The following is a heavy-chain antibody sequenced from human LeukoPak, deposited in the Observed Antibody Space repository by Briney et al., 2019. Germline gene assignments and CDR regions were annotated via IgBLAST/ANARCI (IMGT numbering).Heavy chain of an antibody. J-gene: IGHJ4*02. CDR1: GGAISSYY. CDR3: ASDGLYDSSGYYMDS. D-gene: IGHD3-22*01. CDR2: IYNSVGT. V-gene: IGHV4-59*01. Sequence: SQTLSLTCTVPGGAISSYYWSWIRQPPGKGLEWIGYIYNSVGTKYNPPLMSRVTISVDRSQSQLSLRLSSATAAETAVYYCASDGLYDSSGYYMDSWGQGTLVIVSS.